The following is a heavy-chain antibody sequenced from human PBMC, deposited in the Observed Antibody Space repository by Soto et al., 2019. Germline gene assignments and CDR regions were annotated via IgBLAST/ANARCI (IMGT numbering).Heavy chain of an antibody. Sequence: SETLSLTCAVYGGSFSGYYWSWIRQPPGKGLEWIGEINHSGSTNYNPSLKSLVTISVDTSKNQFSLKLSSVTAADTAVYYCARGRPNYYGSGSYYRFDYWGQGTLVTVSS. J-gene: IGHJ4*02. CDR3: ARGRPNYYGSGSYYRFDY. V-gene: IGHV4-34*01. CDR2: INHSGST. CDR1: GGSFSGYY. D-gene: IGHD3-10*01.